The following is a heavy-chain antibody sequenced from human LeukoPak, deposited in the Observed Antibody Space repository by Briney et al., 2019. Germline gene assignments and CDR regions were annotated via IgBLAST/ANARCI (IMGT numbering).Heavy chain of an antibody. Sequence: ASVKVSCKVSGYTLTELSMHWVRQAPGKGLEWMGGFDPEDGETIYAQKFQGRVATTEDTSTDTAYMELSSLRSEDTAVYYCATSSGWVDYWGQGTLVTVSS. J-gene: IGHJ4*02. CDR1: GYTLTELS. D-gene: IGHD6-19*01. CDR2: FDPEDGET. V-gene: IGHV1-24*01. CDR3: ATSSGWVDY.